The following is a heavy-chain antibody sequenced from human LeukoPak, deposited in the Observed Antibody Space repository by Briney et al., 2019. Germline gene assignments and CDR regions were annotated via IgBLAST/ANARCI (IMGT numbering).Heavy chain of an antibody. CDR3: ARETSGRFLEWLPLDS. CDR2: INPRNGDT. CDR1: GYSFIADY. D-gene: IGHD3-3*01. V-gene: IGHV1-2*02. Sequence: ASVKVSCQTSGYSFIADYVHWLRQAPGQGLEWMGWINPRNGDTKYGQKSQGRVTMTRDTSINTAYMELSRLRSEDTDVYFCARETSGRFLEWLPLDSWGQGTLVTVSS. J-gene: IGHJ5*01.